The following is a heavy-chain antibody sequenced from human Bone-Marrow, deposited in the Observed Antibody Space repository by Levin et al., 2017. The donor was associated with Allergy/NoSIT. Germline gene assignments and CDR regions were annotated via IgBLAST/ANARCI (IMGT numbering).Heavy chain of an antibody. Sequence: SETLSLTCTVSGGSISSSSYYWGWIRQPPGKGLEWIGSIYYSGSTYYNPSLKSRVTISVDTSKNQFSLKLSSVTAADTAVYYWARQVGGSWGWGVYDSSGYYLDYWGQGTLVTVSS. CDR2: IYYSGST. D-gene: IGHD3-22*01. CDR1: GGSISSSSYY. J-gene: IGHJ4*02. V-gene: IGHV4-39*01. CDR3: ARQVGGSWGWGVYDSSGYYLDY.